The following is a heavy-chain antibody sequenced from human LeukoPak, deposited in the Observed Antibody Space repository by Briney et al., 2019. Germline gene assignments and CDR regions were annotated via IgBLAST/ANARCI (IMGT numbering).Heavy chain of an antibody. V-gene: IGHV3-33*06. D-gene: IGHD1-20*01. Sequence: PGRSLRLSCAASGFTFSSYGMHWVRQAPGKGLEWVAVIWYDGSNKYYADSVKGRFTISRDSSKNTLYLQMNSLRAEDTAVYYCAKDLNFGMAGWVFDYWGQGTLVTVSS. CDR1: GFTFSSYG. CDR3: AKDLNFGMAGWVFDY. J-gene: IGHJ4*02. CDR2: IWYDGSNK.